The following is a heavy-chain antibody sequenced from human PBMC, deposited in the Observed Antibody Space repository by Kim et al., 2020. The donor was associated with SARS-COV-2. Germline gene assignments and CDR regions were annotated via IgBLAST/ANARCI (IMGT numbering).Heavy chain of an antibody. CDR3: ARARITMIVVVNAFDI. V-gene: IGHV4-31*03. Sequence: SETLSLTCTVSGGSISSGGYYWSWIRQHPGKGLEWIGYIYYSGSTYYNPSLKSRVTISVDTSKNQFSLKLSSGTAADTAVYYCARARITMIVVVNAFDIWGQGPMVTVSS. D-gene: IGHD3-22*01. CDR2: IYYSGST. J-gene: IGHJ3*02. CDR1: GGSISSGGYY.